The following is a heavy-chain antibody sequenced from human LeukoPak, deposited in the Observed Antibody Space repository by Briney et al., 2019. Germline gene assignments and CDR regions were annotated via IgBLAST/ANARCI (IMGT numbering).Heavy chain of an antibody. CDR1: GFTVSSNY. J-gene: IGHJ4*02. D-gene: IGHD3-22*01. V-gene: IGHV3-53*01. Sequence: GGSLRLSCAASGFTVSSNYMSWVRQAPGKGLEWVSVIYSGGSTYYADSVKGRFTISRDNSKNTLYLQMNSLRAEDTAVYYCARNRHYYDSSGLIWGQGTLVTVSS. CDR2: IYSGGST. CDR3: ARNRHYYDSSGLI.